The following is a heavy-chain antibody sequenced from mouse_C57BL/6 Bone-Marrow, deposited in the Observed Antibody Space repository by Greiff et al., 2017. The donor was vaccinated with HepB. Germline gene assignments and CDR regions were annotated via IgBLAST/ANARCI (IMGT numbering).Heavy chain of an antibody. V-gene: IGHV1-82*01. D-gene: IGHD1-1*01. CDR3: ARDGSPLDY. J-gene: IGHJ2*01. CDR1: GYAFSSSW. Sequence: QVQLKESGPELVKPGASVKISCKASGYAFSSSWMNWVKQRPGKGLEWIGRIYPGDGDTNYNGKFKGKATLTADKSSSTAYMQLSSLTSEDAAVYFCARDGSPLDYWGQGTTRTVSS. CDR2: IYPGDGDT.